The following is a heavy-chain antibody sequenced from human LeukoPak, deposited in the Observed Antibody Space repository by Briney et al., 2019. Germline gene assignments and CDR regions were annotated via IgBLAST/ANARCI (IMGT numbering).Heavy chain of an antibody. CDR1: GLTFSSYD. J-gene: IGHJ4*02. D-gene: IGHD1-1*01. CDR3: ARVEFPLSILDY. V-gene: IGHV3-74*01. CDR2: INSDGSST. Sequence: GGSLRLSCAASGLTFSSYDMHWVRQAPGKGLVWVSRINSDGSSTSYADSVKGRFTISRDNAKNTLYLQMNSLRAEDTAVYYCARVEFPLSILDYWGQGTLVTVSS.